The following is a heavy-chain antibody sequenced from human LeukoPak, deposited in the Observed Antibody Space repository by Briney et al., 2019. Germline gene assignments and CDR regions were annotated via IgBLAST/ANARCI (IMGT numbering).Heavy chain of an antibody. CDR1: GYSISSGYY. Sequence: SETLSLTCAVSGYSISSGYYWGWIRQPPGKGLEWIGYIYHSGSTYYNPSLKSRVTISVDRSKNQFSLKLSSVTAADTAVYYCASGPGDILTLDRAYYYGMDVWGKGTTVTVSS. V-gene: IGHV4-38-2*01. J-gene: IGHJ6*04. D-gene: IGHD3-9*01. CDR3: ASGPGDILTLDRAYYYGMDV. CDR2: IYHSGST.